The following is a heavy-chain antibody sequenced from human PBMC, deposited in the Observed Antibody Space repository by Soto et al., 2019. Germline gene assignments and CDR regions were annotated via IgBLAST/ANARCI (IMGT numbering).Heavy chain of an antibody. V-gene: IGHV4-34*01. CDR1: GGSFSGYY. CDR3: ARDFGSGSGFGVDV. D-gene: IGHD3-10*01. Sequence: SETLSLTCAVYGGSFSGYYWTWIRQPPGKGLEWIGSVYYSGSTYYNPSLRRRVAISVVTSKNQFSMKLSSVTAADTAVYYCARDFGSGSGFGVDVWGQGTTVTVSS. J-gene: IGHJ6*02. CDR2: VYYSGST.